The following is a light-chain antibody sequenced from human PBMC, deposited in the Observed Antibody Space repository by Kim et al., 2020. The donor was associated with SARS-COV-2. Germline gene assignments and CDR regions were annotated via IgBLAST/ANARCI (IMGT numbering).Light chain of an antibody. CDR3: QQYLSAPMT. CDR1: QSVLFNSDNKNY. J-gene: IGKJ2*01. CDR2: WAF. V-gene: IGKV4-1*01. Sequence: RATINCKSSQSVLFNSDNKNYLAWYQQKPGQPPKLLIYWAFTREAGVPGRFSASGSGTDFTLTISSLQAEDVAVYYCQQYLSAPMTFGQGTKLEI.